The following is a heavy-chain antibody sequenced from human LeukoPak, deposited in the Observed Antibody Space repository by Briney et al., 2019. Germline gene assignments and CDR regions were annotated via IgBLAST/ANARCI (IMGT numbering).Heavy chain of an antibody. CDR1: GYTFTGYY. CDR3: AGEDNSSGYRPFDI. V-gene: IGHV1-2*06. Sequence: GASVKVSCKASGYTFTGYYIHWVRQAPGRGLEWMGRINPNNGGTNYAQKFQGRVTMTRDMSMSTAYMELSRLRSVDTAVYYCAGEDNSSGYRPFDIWGQGTMVTVPS. D-gene: IGHD3-22*01. J-gene: IGHJ3*02. CDR2: INPNNGGT.